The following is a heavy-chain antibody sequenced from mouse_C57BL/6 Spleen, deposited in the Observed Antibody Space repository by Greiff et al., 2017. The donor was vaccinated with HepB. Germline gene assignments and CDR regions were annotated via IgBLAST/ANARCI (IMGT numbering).Heavy chain of an antibody. Sequence: QVQLQQSGAELVKPGASVKLSCKASGYTFTEYTIHWVKQRSGQGLEWIGWFYPGSGSIKYNEKFKDKDTLTADKSSSTVYMELSRLTSEDSAVYFCARHLDYYYGSRRDAMDYWGQGTSVTVSS. D-gene: IGHD1-1*01. V-gene: IGHV1-62-2*01. J-gene: IGHJ4*01. CDR3: ARHLDYYYGSRRDAMDY. CDR2: FYPGSGSI. CDR1: GYTFTEYT.